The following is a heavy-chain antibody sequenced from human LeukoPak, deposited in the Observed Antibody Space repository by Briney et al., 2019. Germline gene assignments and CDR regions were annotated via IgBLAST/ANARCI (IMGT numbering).Heavy chain of an antibody. CDR2: ISSRRSTI. V-gene: IGHV3-48*01. J-gene: IGHJ4*02. Sequence: PGGSLRLSCAASGFTFSSFGMNWARQAPGRGLEGVSYISSRRSTIYYADSVKGRFTISRDNAKNSLYLQMNSLRAEDTAVYYCARDLIVPVGLTGSGSYSTDYWGQGTLVTVSS. CDR3: ARDLIVPVGLTGSGSYSTDY. CDR1: GFTFSSFG. D-gene: IGHD3-10*01.